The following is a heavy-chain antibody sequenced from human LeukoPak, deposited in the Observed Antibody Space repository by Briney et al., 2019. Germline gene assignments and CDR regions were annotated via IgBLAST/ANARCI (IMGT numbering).Heavy chain of an antibody. D-gene: IGHD3-22*01. CDR3: AREVYDSSGSLYFDY. V-gene: IGHV5-51*01. J-gene: IGHJ4*02. CDR2: IYPGDSDT. CDR1: GYSFTSYW. Sequence: GESLKISCKGSGYSFTSYWIGWVRQMAGKGLEWMGIIYPGDSDTRYSPSFQGQVTISADKSISTAYLQWSSLKASDTAMYYCAREVYDSSGSLYFDYWGQGTLVTVSS.